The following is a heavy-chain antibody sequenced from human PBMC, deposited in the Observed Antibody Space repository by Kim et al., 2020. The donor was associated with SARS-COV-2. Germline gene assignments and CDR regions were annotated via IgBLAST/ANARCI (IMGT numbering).Heavy chain of an antibody. J-gene: IGHJ6*02. Sequence: GGSLRLSCKVSGFTFRNYVVHWVRQAPGKGLEWVAVISDDGNDKYYVDSVKGRFTISRDNSKNTLYLQMNSLKVDDTAVYYCAKGGSYYYGMDVWGQGTSVTVSS. CDR3: AKGGSYYYGMDV. D-gene: IGHD6-19*01. CDR2: ISDDGNDK. CDR1: GFTFRNYV. V-gene: IGHV3-30*18.